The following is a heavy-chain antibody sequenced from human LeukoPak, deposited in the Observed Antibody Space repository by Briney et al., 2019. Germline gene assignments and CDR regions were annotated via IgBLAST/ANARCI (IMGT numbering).Heavy chain of an antibody. CDR3: ARGPYYNTLTGFRGRILGFDY. J-gene: IGHJ4*02. Sequence: GGSLRLSCVASGFTFSRHGLNWVRQAPGKGLEWVAFIRYDGSNKYYADSVKGRFTISRDNSKNTLYLQMDSLRAEDTAVYYCARGPYYNTLTGFRGRILGFDYWGQGTLVTVSS. CDR2: IRYDGSNK. V-gene: IGHV3-30*02. D-gene: IGHD3-9*01. CDR1: GFTFSRHG.